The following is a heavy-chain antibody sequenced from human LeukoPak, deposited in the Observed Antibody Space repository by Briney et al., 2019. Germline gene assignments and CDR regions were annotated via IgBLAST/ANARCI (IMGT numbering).Heavy chain of an antibody. Sequence: PSETLSLTCTVSGGSISSYYWSWIRQPPGKGLEWIGYIYYSGSTNYNPSLKSRVTISVDTFKNQFSLKLSSVTAADTAVYYCARDGERDCSSTSCSNDNWFDPWGQGTLVTVSS. CDR3: ARDGERDCSSTSCSNDNWFDP. CDR1: GGSISSYY. V-gene: IGHV4-59*01. CDR2: IYYSGST. J-gene: IGHJ5*02. D-gene: IGHD2-2*01.